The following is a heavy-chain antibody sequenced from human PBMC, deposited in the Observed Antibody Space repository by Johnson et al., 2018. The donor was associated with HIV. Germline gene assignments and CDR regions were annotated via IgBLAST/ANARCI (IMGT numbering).Heavy chain of an antibody. V-gene: IGHV3-30-3*01. J-gene: IGHJ3*02. CDR1: GFTFSSYA. D-gene: IGHD3-10*01. CDR3: AGLAVRGSAGAFDI. Sequence: QVQLVESGGGLVQPGRSLKLSCAASGFTFSSYAMHWVRQAPGKGLEWVAVISYDGSNKYYADSVKGRFTISSDNSKNTLYLQMNRLRPEDTAVYYWAGLAVRGSAGAFDIWGQGTLVTVSS. CDR2: ISYDGSNK.